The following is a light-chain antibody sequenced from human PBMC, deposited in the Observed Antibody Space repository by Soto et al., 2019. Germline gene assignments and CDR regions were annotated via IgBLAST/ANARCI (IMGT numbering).Light chain of an antibody. V-gene: IGKV1-39*01. CDR2: AAS. CDR1: QSIKSY. Sequence: DIQMTQSPTSLSASVGDRVTITCRASQSIKSYLNWYQQKPGKAPELLIYAASSLHSGVPSRLSGRGSGTDFTLTISSLQPEDFATYYCQQGYSTPYTFGQGTKLEI. J-gene: IGKJ2*01. CDR3: QQGYSTPYT.